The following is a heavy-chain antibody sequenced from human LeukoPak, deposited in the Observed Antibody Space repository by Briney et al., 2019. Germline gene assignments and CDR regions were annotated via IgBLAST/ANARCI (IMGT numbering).Heavy chain of an antibody. CDR2: INPSGGST. J-gene: IGHJ5*02. D-gene: IGHD3-10*01. CDR1: GYTFTSYY. V-gene: IGHV1-46*01. Sequence: ASVKVSCKASGYTFTSYYMHWVRQAPGQGLEWMGIINPSGGSTSYAQKFQGRVTMTRDTSTSTVYMELSSLRSEDTAVYYCARSQNYGSGSYKLYNWFDPWGQGTLVTVSS. CDR3: ARSQNYGSGSYKLYNWFDP.